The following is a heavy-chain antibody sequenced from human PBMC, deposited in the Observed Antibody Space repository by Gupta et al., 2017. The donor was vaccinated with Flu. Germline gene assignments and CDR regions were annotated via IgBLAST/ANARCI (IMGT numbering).Heavy chain of an antibody. V-gene: IGHV3-21*01. Sequence: EVQLVESGGGLVKPGGSLRLSCAASGFTFSSYSMNWVRQAPGKGLEWVSSISSSSSYIYYADAVKGRFTISRDNAKNSLYLQMNSLRAEDTAVYYCARDRGIAAAGGDAKDYWGQGTLVTVSS. D-gene: IGHD6-13*01. CDR2: ISSSSSYI. J-gene: IGHJ4*02. CDR3: ARDRGIAAAGGDAKDY. CDR1: GFTFSSYS.